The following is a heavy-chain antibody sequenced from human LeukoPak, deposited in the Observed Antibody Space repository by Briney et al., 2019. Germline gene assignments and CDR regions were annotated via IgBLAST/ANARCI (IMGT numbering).Heavy chain of an antibody. CDR3: AKVLSWYGLFDY. J-gene: IGHJ4*02. CDR2: ISGSGGST. D-gene: IGHD6-13*01. Sequence: GGSLRLSCAASGFTFSSYAMSWVRQAPGKGLEWVSAISGSGGSTYYADSVKGRLTISRDNSKNTLYLQMNSLRAEDTAVYYCAKVLSWYGLFDYWGQGTLVTVSS. CDR1: GFTFSSYA. V-gene: IGHV3-23*01.